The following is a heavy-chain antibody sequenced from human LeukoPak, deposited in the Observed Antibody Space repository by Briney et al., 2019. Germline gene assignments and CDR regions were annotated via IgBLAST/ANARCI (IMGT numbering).Heavy chain of an antibody. Sequence: GGSLRLSCAASGFTFSSYEMNWVRQAPGKGLEWVSYISSSGSTIYYADSVKGRFTISRDNAKNSLYLQMNSLRAEDTAVYYCARTNYSPVLFDYWGQGTLVTVSS. D-gene: IGHD1-7*01. CDR3: ARTNYSPVLFDY. V-gene: IGHV3-48*03. J-gene: IGHJ4*02. CDR2: ISSSGSTI. CDR1: GFTFSSYE.